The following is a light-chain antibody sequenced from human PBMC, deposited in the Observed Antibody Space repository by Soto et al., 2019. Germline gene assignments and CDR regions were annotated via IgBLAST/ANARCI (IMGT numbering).Light chain of an antibody. J-gene: IGLJ1*01. V-gene: IGLV2-8*01. Sequence: QSALTQPPSASGSPGQSVTISCTGTSSDVGGYNYVSWYQQHPGKAPKLIISEVSKRPSGVPDRFSGSKSGNTASLTVSGPQAGEGAEYYCTSHAGSNNYVFGTGTKLTVL. CDR3: TSHAGSNNYV. CDR1: SSDVGGYNY. CDR2: EVS.